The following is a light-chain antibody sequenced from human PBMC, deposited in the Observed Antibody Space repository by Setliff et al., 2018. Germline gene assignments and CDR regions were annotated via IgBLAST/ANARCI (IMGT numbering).Light chain of an antibody. CDR3: SSYSTRTSLDV. J-gene: IGLJ1*01. CDR1: SSDIGAYDY. Sequence: QSVLTQPASVSGSPGQSITIYCIGSSSDIGAYDYVAWYQQHPGKAPELMIYDVSHRPSGVSHRFSASKSGNTASLTISGLQVEDEADYYCSSYSTRTSLDVFGTGTKVTVL. V-gene: IGLV2-14*03. CDR2: DVS.